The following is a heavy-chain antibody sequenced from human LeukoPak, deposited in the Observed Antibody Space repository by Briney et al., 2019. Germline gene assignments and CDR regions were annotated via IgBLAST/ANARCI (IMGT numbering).Heavy chain of an antibody. Sequence: SETLSLTCTVSGGSISSGDYYWSWIRQPPGKGLEWIGYIYYSGSTYYNPSLKSRVTISVDTSKIQFSLKLSSVTAADTAVYYCAGYEYSSTNFDYWGQGTLVTVSS. CDR3: AGYEYSSTNFDY. CDR2: IYYSGST. J-gene: IGHJ4*02. V-gene: IGHV4-30-4*08. CDR1: GGSISSGDYY. D-gene: IGHD6-6*01.